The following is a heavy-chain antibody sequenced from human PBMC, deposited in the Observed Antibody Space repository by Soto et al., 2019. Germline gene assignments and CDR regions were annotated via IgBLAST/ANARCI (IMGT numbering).Heavy chain of an antibody. J-gene: IGHJ5*02. CDR2: IYYSGST. Sequence: QLQLQESGPGLVKPSETLSLTCTVSGGSISSTSYYWGWIRQPPGKGLEWIGSIYYSGSTYYNPSLKSRVTISVDSSKTQCALKLSSVPAADTAVYYCARQGLITFGGFGWFDPWGQGTLVTVSS. CDR1: GGSISSTSYY. D-gene: IGHD3-16*01. CDR3: ARQGLITFGGFGWFDP. V-gene: IGHV4-39*01.